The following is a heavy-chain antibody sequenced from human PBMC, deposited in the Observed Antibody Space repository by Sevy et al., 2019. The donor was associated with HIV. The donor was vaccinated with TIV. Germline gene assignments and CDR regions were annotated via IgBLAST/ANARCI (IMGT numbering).Heavy chain of an antibody. V-gene: IGHV3-73*01. J-gene: IGHJ4*02. CDR2: IRSKANSYAT. CDR1: GFTFSRSA. Sequence: GGSLRLSCAASGFTFSRSAMHWARRASGKGLEWVGRIRSKANSYATAYAASVKGRFTISRDDSKNTAYLQMNSLKTEDTAVYYCTSLDYFDYWGQGTLVTVSS. CDR3: TSLDYFDY.